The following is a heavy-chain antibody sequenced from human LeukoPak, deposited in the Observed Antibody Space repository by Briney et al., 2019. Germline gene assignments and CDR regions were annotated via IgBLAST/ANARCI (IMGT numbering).Heavy chain of an antibody. CDR1: GYSFTSYW. CDR3: ARLSLFYYYDSSGLVSGAGLQYFDY. J-gene: IGHJ4*02. Sequence: PGESLKISCKGSGYSFTSYWIGWVRQMPGKGLEWKGIIYPGDSDTRYSPSFQGQVTISADRSISTAYLQWSSLKASDTAMYYCARLSLFYYYDSSGLVSGAGLQYFDYWGQGTLVTVSS. V-gene: IGHV5-51*01. D-gene: IGHD3-22*01. CDR2: IYPGDSDT.